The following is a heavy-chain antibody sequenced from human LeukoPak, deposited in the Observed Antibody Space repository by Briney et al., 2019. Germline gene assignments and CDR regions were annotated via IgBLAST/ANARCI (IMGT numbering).Heavy chain of an antibody. D-gene: IGHD3-10*01. CDR3: ARDFRGSGSYFYYYYYGMDV. Sequence: GGSLRLSCAASGFTFSSYWMSWVRQAPGKGLEWVANIKQDGSEKYYVDSVKGRFTISRDNAKNSLYLQMNSLRAEDTAVYYCARDFRGSGSYFYYYYYGMDVWGQGTTVTVSS. J-gene: IGHJ6*02. V-gene: IGHV3-7*01. CDR2: IKQDGSEK. CDR1: GFTFSSYW.